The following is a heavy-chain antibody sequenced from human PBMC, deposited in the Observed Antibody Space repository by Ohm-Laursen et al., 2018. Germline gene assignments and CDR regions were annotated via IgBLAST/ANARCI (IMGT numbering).Heavy chain of an antibody. V-gene: IGHV4-59*01. J-gene: IGHJ3*02. CDR1: GGSISSYY. Sequence: SETLSLTCTVSGGSISSYYWSWIQQPPGKGLEWIGYIYYSGSTNYNPSLKSRVTISLNTSKNQFSLKLSSVTAADTAVYYCARRGHAFDIWGQGTMVTVSS. CDR3: ARRGHAFDI. CDR2: IYYSGST.